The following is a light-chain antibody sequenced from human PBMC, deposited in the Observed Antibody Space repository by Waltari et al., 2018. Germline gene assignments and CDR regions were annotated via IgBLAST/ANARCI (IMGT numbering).Light chain of an antibody. J-gene: IGKJ2*01. CDR2: KAS. CDR3: QQYHTLDT. V-gene: IGKV1-5*03. Sequence: DIQMTQSPSTLSASVGDRVTITCRASQSISSWLAWYPQKPGKAPKLLIYKASSLESGVPSRFSGSGSGTEFTLTISSLQPDDFATYYCQQYHTLDTFGQGTKLEI. CDR1: QSISSW.